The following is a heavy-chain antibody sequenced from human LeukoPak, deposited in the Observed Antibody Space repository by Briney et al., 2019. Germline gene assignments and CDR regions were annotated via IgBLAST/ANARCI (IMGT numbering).Heavy chain of an antibody. J-gene: IGHJ4*02. V-gene: IGHV3-23*01. D-gene: IGHD4-17*01. CDR3: AKDRVSLGTTVTTDY. CDR1: GFTLSSYA. Sequence: GGSLRLSCAASGFTLSSYAMSWVRQAPGKGLEWVSAISGSGGSTYYADSVKGRFTISRDNSKNTLYLQMNSLRAEDTAVYYCAKDRVSLGTTVTTDYWGQGTLVTVSS. CDR2: ISGSGGST.